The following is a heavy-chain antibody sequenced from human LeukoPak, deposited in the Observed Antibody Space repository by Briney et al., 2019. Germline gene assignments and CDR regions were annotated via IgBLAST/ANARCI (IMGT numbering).Heavy chain of an antibody. J-gene: IGHJ4*02. D-gene: IGHD6-13*01. CDR1: GYTFTSYA. V-gene: IGHV7-4-1*02. CDR3: ARVVAAAGKILDY. Sequence: ASVNVSCKASGYTFTSYAMNWVRQAPGQGLEWMGWINTNTGNPTYAQGFTGRFVFSLDTSVSTAYLQTSSLKAEDTAVYYCARVVAAAGKILDYWGQGTLVTVSS. CDR2: INTNTGNP.